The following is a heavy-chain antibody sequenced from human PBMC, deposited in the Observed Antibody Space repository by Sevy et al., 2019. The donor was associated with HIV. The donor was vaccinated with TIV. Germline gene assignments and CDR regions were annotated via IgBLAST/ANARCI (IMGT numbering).Heavy chain of an antibody. Sequence: SETLSLTCTVSGDSISGYYWSRIRQPPRKGLEWIGYFFYSGSTNYNPSLKSRVTISVDTTRNQVSLKVRSVTAADTAVYYCARGIAAPRGMDVWGQGTTVTVSS. CDR2: FFYSGST. CDR1: GDSISGYY. J-gene: IGHJ6*02. V-gene: IGHV4-59*01. CDR3: ARGIAAPRGMDV. D-gene: IGHD6-13*01.